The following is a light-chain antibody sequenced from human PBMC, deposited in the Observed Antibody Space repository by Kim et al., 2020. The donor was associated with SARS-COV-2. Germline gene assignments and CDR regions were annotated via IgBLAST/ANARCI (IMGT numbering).Light chain of an antibody. Sequence: DIQMTQSPSTVSASVGDRVTITCRANQSISDWLAWYQQKPGIAPKLLIFDASNLEIGVPSRFSGHGTGTEFTLTISSLQPDDFATYYCQQYHSCDYTFGQGTKLEI. J-gene: IGKJ2*01. CDR3: QQYHSCDYT. V-gene: IGKV1-5*01. CDR2: DAS. CDR1: QSISDW.